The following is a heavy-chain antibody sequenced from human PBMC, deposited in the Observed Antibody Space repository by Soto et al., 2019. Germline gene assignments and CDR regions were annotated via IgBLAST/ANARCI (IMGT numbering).Heavy chain of an antibody. Sequence: QVQLVQSGAEVKMPGASVKVSCKASGYTFINYGISWVRQAPGQGIEWMGWSSAYNGNLNYAQKIQGTVTMTTDASTTSAYMETRSLRSDDTAVYFCSRDGRSGAEPFEIWGQGTMLTVSS. D-gene: IGHD3-22*01. CDR2: SSAYNGNL. J-gene: IGHJ3*02. V-gene: IGHV1-18*01. CDR3: SRDGRSGAEPFEI. CDR1: GYTFINYG.